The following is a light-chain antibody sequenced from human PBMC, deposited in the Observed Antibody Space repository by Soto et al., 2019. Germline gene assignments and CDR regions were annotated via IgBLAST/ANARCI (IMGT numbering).Light chain of an antibody. V-gene: IGKV1-5*03. CDR3: QQSYSTPQT. CDR2: KAS. CDR1: QSISSW. Sequence: IQMTQSPSTLSASVGDRVTITFRASQSISSWLAWYQQKPGKAPKLLIYKASSLESGVPSRFSGSGSGTEFTLTISSLQPDDFATYYCQQSYSTPQTFGQGTKVDI. J-gene: IGKJ1*01.